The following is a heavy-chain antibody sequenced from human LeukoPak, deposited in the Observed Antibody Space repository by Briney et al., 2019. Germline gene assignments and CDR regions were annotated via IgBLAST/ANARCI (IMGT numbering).Heavy chain of an antibody. D-gene: IGHD3-3*01. CDR3: ARGVERFLEWLFSYYYYGMDV. CDR1: GFTVSSNH. CDR2: TYSGGST. Sequence: GGSLRLSCAASGFTVSSNHMSWVRQAPGKGLEWVSVTYSGGSTYYADSVKGRFTISRDNSKNTLYLQMNSLRAEDTAVYYCARGVERFLEWLFSYYYYGMDVWGQGTTVTVSS. V-gene: IGHV3-66*01. J-gene: IGHJ6*02.